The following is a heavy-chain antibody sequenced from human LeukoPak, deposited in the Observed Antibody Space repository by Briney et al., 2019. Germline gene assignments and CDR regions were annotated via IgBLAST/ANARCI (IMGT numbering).Heavy chain of an antibody. V-gene: IGHV4-31*03. Sequence: PSETLSLTCTVSGGSISSGGYYWSWIRQHPGKGLEWIGEINHSGSTNYNPSLKSRVTISVDTSKNQFSLKLSSVTAADTAVYYCARIGGYDFWSGYTTFDQYYFDYWGQGTLVTVSS. J-gene: IGHJ4*02. CDR1: GGSISSGGYY. D-gene: IGHD3-3*01. CDR3: ARIGGYDFWSGYTTFDQYYFDY. CDR2: INHSGST.